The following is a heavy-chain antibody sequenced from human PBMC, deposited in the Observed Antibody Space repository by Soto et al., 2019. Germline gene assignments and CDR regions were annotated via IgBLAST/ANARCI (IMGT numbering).Heavy chain of an antibody. Sequence: QLQLQESGPGLVKPSETLSLTCTVSGGSISSSSYYWGWIRQPPGKGLEWIGSIYYSGSTYYNPSLNSRVTISVDTSKNQFSLKLSSVTAADTAVYYCARLYDFWSGYSPDAFDIWGQGTMVTVSS. CDR3: ARLYDFWSGYSPDAFDI. V-gene: IGHV4-39*01. CDR1: GGSISSSSYY. CDR2: IYYSGST. D-gene: IGHD3-3*01. J-gene: IGHJ3*02.